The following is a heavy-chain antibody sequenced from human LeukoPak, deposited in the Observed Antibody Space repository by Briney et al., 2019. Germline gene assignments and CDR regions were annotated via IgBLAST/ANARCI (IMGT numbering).Heavy chain of an antibody. CDR2: IIPIFGTA. D-gene: IGHD3-22*01. V-gene: IGHV1-69*05. CDR3: ARAGDSSGYYYEEVFDY. Sequence: SVKVSCKAPGGTFSSYAISWVRQAPGQGLESMGGIIPIFGTANYAQKFQGRVTITTDESTSTAYMELSSLRSEDTAVYYCARAGDSSGYYYEEVFDYWGQGTLVTVSS. J-gene: IGHJ4*02. CDR1: GGTFSSYA.